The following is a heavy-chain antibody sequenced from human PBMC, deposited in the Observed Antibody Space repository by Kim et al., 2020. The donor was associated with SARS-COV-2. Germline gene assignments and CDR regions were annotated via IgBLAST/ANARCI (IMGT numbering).Heavy chain of an antibody. CDR3: ARGPSSCWARYYYYYYGRDV. Sequence: ASVKVSCKASGYTFTSYDINWVRQATGQGLEWMGWINPNSGNTDYAQKFQGRVTITRNTSISTAYMELSSLRSEDTAVYYCARGPSSCWARYYYYYYGRDVWGQGTTVTVSS. J-gene: IGHJ6*02. D-gene: IGHD6-19*01. CDR1: GYTFTSYD. V-gene: IGHV1-8*01. CDR2: INPNSGNT.